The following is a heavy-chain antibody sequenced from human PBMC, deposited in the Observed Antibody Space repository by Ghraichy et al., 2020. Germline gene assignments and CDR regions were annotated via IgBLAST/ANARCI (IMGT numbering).Heavy chain of an antibody. Sequence: GGSLRLSCAASGFTFSSYSMNWVRQAPGKGLEWVSSISSSSSYIYYADSVKGRFTISRDNAKNSLYLQMNSLRAEDTAVYYCARDLYRMITFGGVIVMDYYYGMDVWGQGTTVTVSS. D-gene: IGHD3-16*02. CDR1: GFTFSSYS. CDR3: ARDLYRMITFGGVIVMDYYYGMDV. V-gene: IGHV3-21*01. CDR2: ISSSSSYI. J-gene: IGHJ6*02.